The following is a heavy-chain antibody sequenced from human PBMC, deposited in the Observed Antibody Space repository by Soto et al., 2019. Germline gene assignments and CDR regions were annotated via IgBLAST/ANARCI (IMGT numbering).Heavy chain of an antibody. CDR3: ARVTRSLAAAAGTFDY. D-gene: IGHD6-13*01. CDR2: IKQDGSKK. V-gene: IGHV3-7*01. CDR1: GFTFTNYA. J-gene: IGHJ4*02. Sequence: GGSLRLSCAASGFTFTNYAMSWVRQAPGKGLEWVANIKQDGSKKYYVDSVKGRFTISRDNAKNSLYLQMNSLRAEDTAVYYCARVTRSLAAAAGTFDYWGQGTLVTVSS.